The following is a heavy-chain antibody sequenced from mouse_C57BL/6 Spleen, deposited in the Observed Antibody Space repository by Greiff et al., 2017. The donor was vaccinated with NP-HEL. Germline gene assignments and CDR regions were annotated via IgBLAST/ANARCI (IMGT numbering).Heavy chain of an antibody. J-gene: IGHJ2*01. V-gene: IGHV5-16*01. CDR3: ARGHGSSYPDY. D-gene: IGHD1-1*01. CDR2: INYDGSST. Sequence: EVKLVESEGGLVQPGSSMKLSCTASGFTFSDYYMAWVRQVPEKGLEWVANINYDGSSTYYLDSLKSRFIISRDNAKNILYLQMSSLKSEDTATYYCARGHGSSYPDYWGQGTTLTVSS. CDR1: GFTFSDYY.